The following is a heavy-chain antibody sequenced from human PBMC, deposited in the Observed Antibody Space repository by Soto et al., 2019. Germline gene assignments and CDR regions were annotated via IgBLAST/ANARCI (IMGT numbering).Heavy chain of an antibody. CDR1: GYSFTSYW. Sequence: GESLKISCKGSGYSFTSYWIGWVRQMPGKGLEWMGIIYPGDSDTRYSPSFQGQVTISADKSISTAYLQWSSLKASDTAMYYCARLNDDFWSGRNYYYYYYMDVWGKGTTVTVSS. CDR2: IYPGDSDT. J-gene: IGHJ6*03. D-gene: IGHD3-3*01. V-gene: IGHV5-51*01. CDR3: ARLNDDFWSGRNYYYYYYMDV.